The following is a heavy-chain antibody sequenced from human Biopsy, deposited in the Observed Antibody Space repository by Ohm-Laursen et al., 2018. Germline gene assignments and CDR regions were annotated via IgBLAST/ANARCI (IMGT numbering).Heavy chain of an antibody. J-gene: IGHJ4*02. CDR1: GYTFTTYY. CDR3: ALASFDY. V-gene: IGHV1-46*01. Sequence: ASVKVSCKVSGYTFTTYYIQWVRQAPGQGLEWMGIINPGGNSTAYTQNFQGRVTMTWDTSTTTVYMELSSLRSEDTAVYYCALASFDYWGQGTLVTVPS. CDR2: INPGGNST.